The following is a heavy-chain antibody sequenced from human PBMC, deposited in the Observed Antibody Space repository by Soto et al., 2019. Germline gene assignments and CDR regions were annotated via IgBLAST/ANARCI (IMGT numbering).Heavy chain of an antibody. CDR3: AKDQDCSGGSCYYYYYGMDV. J-gene: IGHJ6*02. CDR2: ISYDGSNK. D-gene: IGHD2-15*01. Sequence: QVQLVESGGGVVQPGRSLRLSCAASGFTFSSYGMHWVRQAPGKGLEWVAVISYDGSNKYYADSVKGRFTISRDNSKNTLYLQMNSRRAEDTAVYYCAKDQDCSGGSCYYYYYGMDVWGQGTTVTVSS. CDR1: GFTFSSYG. V-gene: IGHV3-30*18.